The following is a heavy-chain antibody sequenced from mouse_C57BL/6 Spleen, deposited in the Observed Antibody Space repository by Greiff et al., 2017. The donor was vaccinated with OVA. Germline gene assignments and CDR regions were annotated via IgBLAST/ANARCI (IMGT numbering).Heavy chain of an antibody. J-gene: IGHJ3*01. CDR2: IRHKANGYTT. CDR3: ARSSGVRGFAY. CDR1: GFTFTDYY. V-gene: IGHV7-3*01. D-gene: IGHD3-1*01. Sequence: EVMLVESGGGLVQPGGSLSLSCAASGFTFTDYYMSWVRQPPGKALEWLGFIRHKANGYTTEYSASVKGRFTISRDNSRSILYLQMNALRAEDSATYYGARSSGVRGFAYWGQGTLVTVSA.